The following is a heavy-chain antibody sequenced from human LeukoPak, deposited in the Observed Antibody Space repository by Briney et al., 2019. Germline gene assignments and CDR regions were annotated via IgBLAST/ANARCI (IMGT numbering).Heavy chain of an antibody. D-gene: IGHD3-10*01. CDR2: INPNSGGT. Sequence: ASVKVSCKASGYTFTGYYMHWVRQAPGQGLEWMGWINPNSGGTNYAQKFRGRVTMTRDTSISTAYMELSRLRSDDTAVYYCARGPMVRGVIIAYYYYYMDVWGKGTTVTISS. J-gene: IGHJ6*03. V-gene: IGHV1-2*02. CDR1: GYTFTGYY. CDR3: ARGPMVRGVIIAYYYYYMDV.